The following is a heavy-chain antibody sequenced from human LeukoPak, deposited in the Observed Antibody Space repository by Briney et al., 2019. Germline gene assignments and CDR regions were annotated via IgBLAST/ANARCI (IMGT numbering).Heavy chain of an antibody. V-gene: IGHV3-7*01. J-gene: IGHJ4*02. CDR3: ARASAVAGSFDF. D-gene: IGHD6-19*01. Sequence: GGSLRLSCVASGFIFSSYWMIWVRQAPGKGLEWVANIKEDGSEKYFVDSVKGRFTISRDNAKNSLYLQMNSLRAEDTAVYYCARASAVAGSFDFWGQGPLVTVSS. CDR2: IKEDGSEK. CDR1: GFIFSSYW.